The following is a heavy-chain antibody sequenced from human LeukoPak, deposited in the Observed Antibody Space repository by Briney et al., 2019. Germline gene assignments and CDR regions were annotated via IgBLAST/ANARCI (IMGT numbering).Heavy chain of an antibody. V-gene: IGHV4-34*01. CDR2: INHSGST. D-gene: IGHD3-10*01. CDR3: AMVRGVIRYYYGMDV. Sequence: KPSETLSLTCAVYGGPFSGYYWSWIRQPPGKGLEWIGEINHSGSTNYNPSLKSRVTISVDTSKNQFSLKLSSVTAADTAVYYCAMVRGVIRYYYGMDVWGQGTTVTVSS. CDR1: GGPFSGYY. J-gene: IGHJ6*02.